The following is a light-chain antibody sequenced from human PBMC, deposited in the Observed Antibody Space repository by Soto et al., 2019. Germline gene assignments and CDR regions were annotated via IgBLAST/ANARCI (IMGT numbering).Light chain of an antibody. CDR3: QQYYSTPRT. J-gene: IGKJ1*01. Sequence: DIVMTQSPDSLAVSLGERATINCKSSQSVLYSSNRQNYLAWYQHKPGQPPKLLISWASTRESGVPDRFSGSGSGTDFTLTISSLQAEDVAVYSCQQYYSTPRTFGQGTKVEIK. CDR1: QSVLYSSNRQNY. V-gene: IGKV4-1*01. CDR2: WAS.